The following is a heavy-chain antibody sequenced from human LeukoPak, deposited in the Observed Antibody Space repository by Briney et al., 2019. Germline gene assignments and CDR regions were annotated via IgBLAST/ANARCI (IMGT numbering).Heavy chain of an antibody. V-gene: IGHV3-48*01. CDR3: ARDYGNDYGGYDIDY. CDR2: ISSSSSTI. CDR1: GFTFSSYS. J-gene: IGHJ4*02. D-gene: IGHD4-17*01. Sequence: PGGSLRLSCAASGFTFSSYSMNWVRQAPGKGLEWVSYISSSSSTIYYADSVKGRFTISRDNAKNSLYLQMNSLRAEDTAVYYCARDYGNDYGGYDIDYWGQGTLVTVSS.